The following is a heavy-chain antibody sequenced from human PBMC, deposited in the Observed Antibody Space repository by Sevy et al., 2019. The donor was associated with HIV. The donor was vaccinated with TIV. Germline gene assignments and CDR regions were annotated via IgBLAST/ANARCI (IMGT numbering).Heavy chain of an antibody. V-gene: IGHV3-48*03. Sequence: GGSLRLSCAASGFSFSSYEMNWVRQAPGRGLGWVSYISSSFSIYYADSVKGRFTISRDNAKNSLYLEMNSLTGEGTAVYYCTNYVHYWGQGTLVTVSS. J-gene: IGHJ4*02. CDR2: ISSSFSI. CDR3: TNYVHY. CDR1: GFSFSSYE.